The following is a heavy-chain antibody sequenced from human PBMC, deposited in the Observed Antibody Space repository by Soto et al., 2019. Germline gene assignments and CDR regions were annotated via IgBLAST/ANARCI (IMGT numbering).Heavy chain of an antibody. Sequence: QVQLVQSGAEGKKPGSSVKVTCKASGGTFSSNAISWVRQAPGQGLEWMGGIIPIFGTAHYAQKFQGRVTITADESTSTASMELSSLKSEDTAVYYCATGGRGYRSAPRFYFEFWGQGTLVTVSS. CDR2: IIPIFGTA. J-gene: IGHJ4*02. CDR1: GGTFSSNA. D-gene: IGHD5-18*01. V-gene: IGHV1-69*12. CDR3: ATGGRGYRSAPRFYFEF.